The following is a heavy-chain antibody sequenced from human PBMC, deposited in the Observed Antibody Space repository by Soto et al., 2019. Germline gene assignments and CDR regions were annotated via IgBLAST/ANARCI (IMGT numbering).Heavy chain of an antibody. CDR3: ARAGQLGDLEY. CDR2: IGTAGDT. J-gene: IGHJ4*02. CDR1: GFTFSSYD. Sequence: EVQLVESGGGLVQPGGSLRLSCAASGFTFSSYDMHWVRQATGKGVEWVSAIGTAGDTYYPGSVKGRFTISRENAKNSLYLQMNSLRAEHPAVYYCARAGQLGDLEYWGQGTLVTVSS. V-gene: IGHV3-13*01. D-gene: IGHD3-16*01.